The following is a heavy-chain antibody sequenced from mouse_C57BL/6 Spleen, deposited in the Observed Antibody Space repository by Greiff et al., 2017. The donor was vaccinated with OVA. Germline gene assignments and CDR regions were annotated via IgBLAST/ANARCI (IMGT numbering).Heavy chain of an antibody. CDR1: GFTFSDYG. D-gene: IGHD2-2*01. V-gene: IGHV5-17*01. CDR2: ISSGSSTI. J-gene: IGHJ4*01. CDR3: AREDGYDVHYAMDY. Sequence: EVMLVESGGGLVKPGGSLKLSCAASGFTFSDYGMHWVRQAPEKGLEWVAYISSGSSTIYYADTVKGRFTISRDNAKNTLFLQMTSLRSEDTAMYYCAREDGYDVHYAMDYWGQGTSVTVSS.